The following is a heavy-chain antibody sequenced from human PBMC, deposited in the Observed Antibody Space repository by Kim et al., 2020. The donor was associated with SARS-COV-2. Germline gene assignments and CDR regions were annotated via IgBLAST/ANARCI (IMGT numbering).Heavy chain of an antibody. V-gene: IGHV5-51*01. CDR1: GYSFTSYW. CDR2: IYPGDSDT. J-gene: IGHJ6*02. CDR3: ARHWSGVTDRLESYYYYGMDV. D-gene: IGHD2-21*02. Sequence: GESLKISCKGSGYSFTSYWIGWVRQMPGKGLEWMGIIYPGDSDTRYSPSFQGQVTISADKSISTAYLQWSSLKASDTAMYYCARHWSGVTDRLESYYYYGMDVWGQGTTVTVSS.